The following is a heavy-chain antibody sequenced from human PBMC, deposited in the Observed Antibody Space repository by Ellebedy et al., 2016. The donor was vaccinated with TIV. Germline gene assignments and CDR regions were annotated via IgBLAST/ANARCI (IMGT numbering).Heavy chain of an antibody. CDR1: GYSIRNGYY. CDR3: AREMGGSSSGRGLDY. J-gene: IGHJ4*02. Sequence: SETLSLTCSVSGYSIRNGYYWGWIRQPPGEGLEWLGKIYQSGRTYYNPSLKSRVTISVDTSKNQFSLNLTSVTAADTAVYYCAREMGGSSSGRGLDYWGQGTLVTVSS. D-gene: IGHD6-6*01. CDR2: IYQSGRT. V-gene: IGHV4-38-2*02.